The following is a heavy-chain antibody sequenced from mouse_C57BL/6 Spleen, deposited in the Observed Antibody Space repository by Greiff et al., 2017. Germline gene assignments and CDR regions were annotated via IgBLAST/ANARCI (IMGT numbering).Heavy chain of an antibody. Sequence: QVQLQQSGPELVKPGASVKISCKASGYAFSSSWMNWVKQRPGKGLEWIGRIYPGDGDTNYNGKFKGKATLTADKSSSTAYMQLSNLASEDSAVYFCERRGCYGSSGLAYWGQGTLVTVSA. CDR1: GYAFSSSW. V-gene: IGHV1-82*01. CDR2: IYPGDGDT. D-gene: IGHD1-1*01. J-gene: IGHJ3*01. CDR3: ERRGCYGSSGLAY.